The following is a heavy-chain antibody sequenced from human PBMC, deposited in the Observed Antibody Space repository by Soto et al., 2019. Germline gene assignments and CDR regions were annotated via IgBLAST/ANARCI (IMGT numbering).Heavy chain of an antibody. V-gene: IGHV1-69*01. CDR3: ARDYGHYYGSGSYYFPYYYYGMDV. J-gene: IGHJ6*02. D-gene: IGHD3-10*01. Sequence: GASVKVSCKASGGTFSSYAISWVRQAPGQGLEWMGGVIPIFGTANYAQKFQGRVTITADESTSTAYMELSSLRSEDTAVYYCARDYGHYYGSGSYYFPYYYYGMDVWGQGTTVTVSS. CDR2: VIPIFGTA. CDR1: GGTFSSYA.